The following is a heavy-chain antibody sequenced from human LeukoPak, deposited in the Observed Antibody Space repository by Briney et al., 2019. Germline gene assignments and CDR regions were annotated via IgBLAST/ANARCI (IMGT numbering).Heavy chain of an antibody. CDR1: GVSISKTNYY. CDR3: AGRGSGGYRGPFDN. V-gene: IGHV4-39*01. J-gene: IGHJ4*02. D-gene: IGHD3-16*01. Sequence: SESLSLTCTVSGVSISKTNYYWGWVRQPPGRGLEWIATVFHRGSTYYNPSPKSRDTICPDLIQHQFAVEQTSFNAADPAVYCCAGRGSGGYRGPFDNWGQGTLVAVSS. CDR2: VFHRGST.